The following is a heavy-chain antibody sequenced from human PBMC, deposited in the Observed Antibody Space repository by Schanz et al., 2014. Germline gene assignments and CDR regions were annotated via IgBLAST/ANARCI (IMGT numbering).Heavy chain of an antibody. CDR3: ARGHHPHGITVAARGFDP. J-gene: IGHJ5*02. CDR1: GGSVSSGGDY. CDR2: ISYSGST. V-gene: IGHV4-31*03. D-gene: IGHD6-19*01. Sequence: QVQLQESGPGLVKPSQTLSLTCTVSGGSVSSGGDYWSWIRQHPGKGLEWIGFISYSGSTNYNPSLKSRVTISVDKPKKQSTLKVTSMTAADTAVYYCARGHHPHGITVAARGFDPWGQGTLVTVSS.